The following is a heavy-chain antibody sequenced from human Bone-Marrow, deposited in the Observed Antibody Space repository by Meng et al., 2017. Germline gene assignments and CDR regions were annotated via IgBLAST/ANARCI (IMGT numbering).Heavy chain of an antibody. CDR2: IINSGSN. V-gene: IGHV4-34*01. Sequence: LLKPTTTLSLTCVVSGGSFSNCGWGWTRTPQGKGMAWKWQIINSGSNTYHYCPARRTTISVTKATNNLPLILTSANVDASDSYSCDRGPTTSDRDFDYWGQGTLVTVSS. CDR1: GGSFSNCG. D-gene: IGHD2-2*01. CDR3: DRGPTTSDRDFDY. J-gene: IGHJ4*02.